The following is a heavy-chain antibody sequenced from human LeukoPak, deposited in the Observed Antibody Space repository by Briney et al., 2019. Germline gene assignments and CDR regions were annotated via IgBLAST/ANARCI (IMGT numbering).Heavy chain of an antibody. Sequence: GGSLRLSCAASGFTFSSYAMSWVRQAPGKGLEWVSAISGSGGSTYYADSVKGRFTISRDNSKNTLYLQMNSLRAEDTAVYYCARVRYDYVWGSSTFDSWGQGTLVTVSS. CDR3: ARVRYDYVWGSSTFDS. CDR1: GFTFSSYA. V-gene: IGHV3-23*01. J-gene: IGHJ4*02. CDR2: ISGSGGST. D-gene: IGHD3-16*01.